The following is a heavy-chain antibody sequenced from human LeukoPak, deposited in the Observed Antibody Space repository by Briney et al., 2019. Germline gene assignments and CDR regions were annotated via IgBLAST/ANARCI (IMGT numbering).Heavy chain of an antibody. CDR3: ARDQVAFTIFGPSPAGMDV. J-gene: IGHJ6*02. CDR1: GGSISSGSYY. Sequence: PSETLSLTCTVSGGSISSGSYYWSWIRQPAGKGLEWIGRIYTSGSTNYNPSLKSRVTISVDTSKNQFSLKLSSVTAADTAVYYCARDQVAFTIFGPSPAGMDVWGQGTTVTVSS. V-gene: IGHV4-61*02. CDR2: IYTSGST. D-gene: IGHD3-3*01.